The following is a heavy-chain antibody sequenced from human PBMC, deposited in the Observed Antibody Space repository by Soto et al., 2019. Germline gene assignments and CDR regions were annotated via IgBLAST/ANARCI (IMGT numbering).Heavy chain of an antibody. CDR2: INHSGST. CDR3: ARGLGLGN. CDR1: GGSFSGYY. D-gene: IGHD7-27*01. V-gene: IGHV4-34*01. J-gene: IGHJ4*02. Sequence: QVQLQQWGAGLLKPSETLSRTCAVYGGSFSGYYWSWIRQPPGKGLEWIGEINHSGSTNYNPSLKSRVTISVDTSKNQFSLKLSSVTAADTAVYYCARGLGLGNWGQGTLVTVSS.